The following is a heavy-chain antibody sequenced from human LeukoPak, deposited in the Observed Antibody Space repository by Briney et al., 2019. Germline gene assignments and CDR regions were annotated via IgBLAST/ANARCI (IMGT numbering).Heavy chain of an antibody. V-gene: IGHV3-23*01. CDR3: ANGLLGWFDP. Sequence: TGGSLRLSCAASGFTFSSYAMSWVRQAPGKGLEWVSAISGSGGSTYYADSVKGRFTISRDNSKNTLYLQMNSLRAEDTAVYYCANGLLGWFDPWGQGTLVTVSS. CDR1: GFTFSSYA. CDR2: ISGSGGST. D-gene: IGHD1-26*01. J-gene: IGHJ5*02.